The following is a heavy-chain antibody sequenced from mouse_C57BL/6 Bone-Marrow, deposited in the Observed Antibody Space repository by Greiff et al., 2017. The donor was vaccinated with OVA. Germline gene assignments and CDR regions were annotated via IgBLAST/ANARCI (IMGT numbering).Heavy chain of an antibody. D-gene: IGHD1-1*01. Sequence: EVKVVESGGGLVKPGGSLKLSCAASGFTFSSYAMSWVRQTPEKRLEWVATISDGGSYTYYPDNVKGRFTISRDNAKNNLYLQMSHLKSEDTAMYYCARDRPYYYGSHDVWGTGTTVNVSS. CDR1: GFTFSSYA. CDR3: ARDRPYYYGSHDV. V-gene: IGHV5-4*01. J-gene: IGHJ1*03. CDR2: ISDGGSYT.